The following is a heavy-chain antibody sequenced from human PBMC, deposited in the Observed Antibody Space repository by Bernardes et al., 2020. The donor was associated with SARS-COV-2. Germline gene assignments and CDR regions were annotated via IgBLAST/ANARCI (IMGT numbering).Heavy chain of an antibody. CDR1: GGSFSGYY. J-gene: IGHJ6*02. D-gene: IGHD3-3*01. CDR2: INHSGST. CDR3: ARPRPHRGITIFGVVKTYYYGMDV. Sequence: SETLSLTCAVYGGSFSGYYWSWIRQPPGKGLEWIGEINHSGSTNYNPSLKSRVTISVDTSKNQFSLKLSSVTAADTAVYYCARPRPHRGITIFGVVKTYYYGMDVWGQGTTVTVSS. V-gene: IGHV4-34*01.